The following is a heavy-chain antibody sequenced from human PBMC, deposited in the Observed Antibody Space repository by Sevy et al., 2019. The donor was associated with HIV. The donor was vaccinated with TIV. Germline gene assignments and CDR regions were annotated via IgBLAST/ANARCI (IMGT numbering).Heavy chain of an antibody. Sequence: GGSLRLSCGASGFTFSSYDMHWVRQAAGKGLEWVSGIGSGGDAYYPGSVKGRFTISRENAKNSLYLQMNSLRAGDTAVYSCARSGGYSDYGMDVWGQGTTVTVSS. V-gene: IGHV3-13*01. CDR3: ARSGGYSDYGMDV. CDR2: IGSGGDA. CDR1: GFTFSSYD. J-gene: IGHJ6*02. D-gene: IGHD5-12*01.